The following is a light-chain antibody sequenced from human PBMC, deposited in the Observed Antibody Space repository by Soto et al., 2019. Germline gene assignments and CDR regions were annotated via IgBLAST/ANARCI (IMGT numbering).Light chain of an antibody. J-gene: IGKJ4*01. V-gene: IGKV3-15*01. CDR2: GAS. CDR1: QSVRIN. CDR3: QRYNNWPLT. Sequence: DIVMTQSPVTLSVSPGERATLSCRASQSVRINLAWYQQKPGQAPRLLIYGASTRATGIPARFSGSGSGTEFTLTISSLQSEDFAIYYCQRYNNWPLTFGGGTKV.